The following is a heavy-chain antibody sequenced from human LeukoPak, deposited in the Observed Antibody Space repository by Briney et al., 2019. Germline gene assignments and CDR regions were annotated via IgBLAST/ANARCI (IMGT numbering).Heavy chain of an antibody. CDR2: IYSSGST. CDR1: GFSITGYH. J-gene: IGHJ3*02. CDR3: ARRNDFDI. Sequence: SETLSLTCTVSGFSITGYHWSWLRQPPGKGLEWIGYIYSSGSTEYKPSLKSRATISADTSKNQFSLKLTSVTAADTAIYYCARRNDFDIWGQGTMVTVSS. V-gene: IGHV4-4*08.